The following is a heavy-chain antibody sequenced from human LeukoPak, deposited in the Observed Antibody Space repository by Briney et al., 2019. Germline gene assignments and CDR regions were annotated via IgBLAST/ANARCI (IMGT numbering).Heavy chain of an antibody. CDR1: GGSISSGDYY. D-gene: IGHD3-9*01. CDR2: IYYSGST. J-gene: IGHJ4*02. CDR3: ARAISYDILTGYSPRYYFDY. Sequence: SQTLSLTCTVSGGSISSGDYYWSWIRQPPGKGLEWIGYIYYSGSTYYNPSLKSRVTISVDTSKNRFSLKLSSVTAADTAVYYCARAISYDILTGYSPRYYFDYWGQGTLVTVSS. V-gene: IGHV4-30-4*01.